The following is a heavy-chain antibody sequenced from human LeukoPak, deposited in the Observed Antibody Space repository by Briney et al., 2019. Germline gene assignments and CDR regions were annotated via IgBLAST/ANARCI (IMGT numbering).Heavy chain of an antibody. Sequence: GGSLRLSCAASGFTFSSYAMSWVRQAPGKGLEWVSAISGSGGSTYYADSVKGRFTISRDNSKNTLYLQMNSLRDEDTAVYYCARDSTTPEYSYGFVVTYKSDAFDIWGQGTMVTVSS. CDR2: ISGSGGST. D-gene: IGHD5-18*01. J-gene: IGHJ3*02. CDR3: ARDSTTPEYSYGFVVTYKSDAFDI. CDR1: GFTFSSYA. V-gene: IGHV3-23*01.